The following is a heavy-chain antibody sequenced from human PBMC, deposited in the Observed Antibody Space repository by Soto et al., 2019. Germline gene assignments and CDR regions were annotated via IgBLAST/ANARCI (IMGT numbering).Heavy chain of an antibody. Sequence: QVQLQQWGAGLLQPSETLSLTCAVYGGSFSGYQWSWIRQTPGKGLEWIGEINDSGNINYNPSLKSRVTILRDTRKKQVSLKVSSVTAAATAVYCCARGLILWFGELSRRGGYYYYMDVWGKGTTLTVSS. J-gene: IGHJ6*03. CDR1: GGSFSGYQ. CDR2: INDSGNI. CDR3: ARGLILWFGELSRRGGYYYYMDV. V-gene: IGHV4-34*01. D-gene: IGHD3-10*01.